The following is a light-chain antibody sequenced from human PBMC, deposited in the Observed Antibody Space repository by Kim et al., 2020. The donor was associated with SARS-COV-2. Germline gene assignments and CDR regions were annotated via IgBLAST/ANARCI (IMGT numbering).Light chain of an antibody. Sequence: PVQTARSTCAGDALPKEYVYWYQQKPGQAPILVISKDNERPSGIPERFSASTSGTTVTLTISGVQAEDEADYYCQSADSSGSYSVVFGGGTQLTVL. J-gene: IGLJ2*01. V-gene: IGLV3-25*03. CDR3: QSADSSGSYSVV. CDR1: ALPKEY. CDR2: KDN.